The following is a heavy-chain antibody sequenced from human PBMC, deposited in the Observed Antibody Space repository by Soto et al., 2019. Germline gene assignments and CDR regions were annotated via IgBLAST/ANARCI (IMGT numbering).Heavy chain of an antibody. J-gene: IGHJ4*02. CDR1: GGTFSSYA. V-gene: IGHV1-69*06. Sequence: GASVKVSCKASGGTFSSYAISWVRQAPGQGLEWMGGIIPIFGTANYAQKFQGRVTITADKSTSTAYMELSSLRSEDTAVYYCARDAGSGYSDGSWDYWGQGTLVLVSS. CDR2: IIPIFGTA. CDR3: ARDAGSGYSDGSWDY. D-gene: IGHD5-18*01.